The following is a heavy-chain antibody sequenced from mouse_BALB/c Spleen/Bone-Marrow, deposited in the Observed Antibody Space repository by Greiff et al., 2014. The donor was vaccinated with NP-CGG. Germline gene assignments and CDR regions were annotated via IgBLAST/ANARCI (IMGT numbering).Heavy chain of an antibody. D-gene: IGHD1-2*01. CDR1: GYTFTSYW. V-gene: IGHV1S22*01. CDR3: TPRLRY. Sequence: LQQSGSELVRPGASVKLSCKASGYTFTSYWMHWVKQRPGQGLEWIGNIYPGSGSTNYDEKFKSKATLTVDTSSSTAYMQLSNLTSEDSAVYYCTPRLRYWGQGTTLTVSS. CDR2: IYPGSGST. J-gene: IGHJ2*01.